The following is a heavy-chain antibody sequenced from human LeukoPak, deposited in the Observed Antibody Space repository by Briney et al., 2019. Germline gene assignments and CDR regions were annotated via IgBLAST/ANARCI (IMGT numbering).Heavy chain of an antibody. CDR3: ARLVYSRRNGLWNAFDI. D-gene: IGHD6-13*01. J-gene: IGHJ3*02. V-gene: IGHV4-59*01. CDR1: GGSISSYY. CDR2: IYYSGST. Sequence: SETLSLTCTVSGGSISSYYWSWIRQPPGKGLEWIGYIYYSGSTNYNPSLKSRVTISVDTSKNQFSLKLSSVTAADTAVYYCARLVYSRRNGLWNAFDIWGQGTMVTVSS.